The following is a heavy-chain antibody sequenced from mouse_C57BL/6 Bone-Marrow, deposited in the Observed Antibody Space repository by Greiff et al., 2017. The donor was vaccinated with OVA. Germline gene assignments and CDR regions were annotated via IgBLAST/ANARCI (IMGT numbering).Heavy chain of an antibody. Sequence: QVQLQQPGAELVMPGASVKLSCKASGYTFTSYWMHWVKQRPGQGLEWIGEIDPSDSYTNYNQKFKGKSTLTVDKSSSTAYMQLSSLTSEDSAVYYCARDDYDYDASYFDYWGQGTTLTVSS. V-gene: IGHV1-69*01. CDR1: GYTFTSYW. CDR2: IDPSDSYT. CDR3: ARDDYDYDASYFDY. J-gene: IGHJ2*01. D-gene: IGHD2-4*01.